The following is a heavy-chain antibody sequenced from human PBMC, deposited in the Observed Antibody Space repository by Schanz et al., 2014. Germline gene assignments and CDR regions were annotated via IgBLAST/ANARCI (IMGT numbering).Heavy chain of an antibody. CDR3: ARAPTAYCSDTSCLGTPFDY. J-gene: IGHJ4*02. Sequence: QVQLVQSGAEVKKPGASVTVSCKASGYTFTSDSMHWVRQAPGQGLEWMGMINPSGGSTTYAQKFQGRVTMTRDTSTSTVYMESSSLRSEDTAVYYCARAPTAYCSDTSCLGTPFDYWGQGTLVTVSS. CDR1: GYTFTSDS. V-gene: IGHV1-46*03. D-gene: IGHD2-2*01. CDR2: INPSGGST.